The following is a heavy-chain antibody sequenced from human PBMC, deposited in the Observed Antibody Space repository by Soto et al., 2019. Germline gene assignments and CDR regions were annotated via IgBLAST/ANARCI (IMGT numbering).Heavy chain of an antibody. CDR1: GFSLSTSGVG. D-gene: IGHD3-22*01. V-gene: IGHV2-5*01. CDR2: IYWNGDR. Sequence: SGPTLVNPTQTLTLTCTFSGFSLSTSGVGVGWIRQPPGKALEWLALIYWNGDRRYSPSLKNRFTITKDTSKNQVVLTLTNVGPVDTATYFCAHSLSHYYDSSGFYFHDFDYWGQGTLVTVSS. J-gene: IGHJ4*02. CDR3: AHSLSHYYDSSGFYFHDFDY.